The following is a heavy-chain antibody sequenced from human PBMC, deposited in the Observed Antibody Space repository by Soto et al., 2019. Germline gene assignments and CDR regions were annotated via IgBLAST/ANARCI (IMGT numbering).Heavy chain of an antibody. CDR2: IYYSGST. V-gene: IGHV4-59*01. CDR3: ARAKGYCSGGSCYSCPPPH. CDR1: GGSISSYY. D-gene: IGHD2-15*01. Sequence: SETLSLTCTVSGGSISSYYWSWIRQPPGKGLEWIGYIYYSGSTNYNPSLKSRVTISVDTSKNQFSLKLSSVTAADTAVYYCARAKGYCSGGSCYSCPPPHWGQGTLVTVS. J-gene: IGHJ4*02.